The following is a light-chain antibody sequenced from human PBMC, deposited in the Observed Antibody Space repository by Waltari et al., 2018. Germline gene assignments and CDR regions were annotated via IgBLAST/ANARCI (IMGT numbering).Light chain of an antibody. CDR2: SAS. CDR3: QQSYSTLYT. V-gene: IGKV1-39*01. J-gene: IGKJ2*01. CDR1: QTISSY. Sequence: DIQMTQSPSSLSASVGDGVTITCRTRQTISSYLNWYQQKPGKAPKLLIFSASILQSGVPSRFSGSGSGTDFTLTISSLQPEDFATYYCQQSYSTLYTFGQGTKLEIK.